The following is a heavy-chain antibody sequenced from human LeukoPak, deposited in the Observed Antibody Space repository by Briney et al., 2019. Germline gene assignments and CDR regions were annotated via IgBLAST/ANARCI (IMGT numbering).Heavy chain of an antibody. J-gene: IGHJ4*02. CDR3: ARGPFGTGSYFDF. Sequence: ASVKVSCKASGYTFTSYDINWVRQATGQGLEWMGWMNPNSGDTGYAQKFQGRVTVTRDTSISTAYMDLSSLRSEDTAVYYCARGPFGTGSYFDFWGQGTLVTVSS. V-gene: IGHV1-8*01. CDR1: GYTFTSYD. CDR2: MNPNSGDT. D-gene: IGHD3-10*01.